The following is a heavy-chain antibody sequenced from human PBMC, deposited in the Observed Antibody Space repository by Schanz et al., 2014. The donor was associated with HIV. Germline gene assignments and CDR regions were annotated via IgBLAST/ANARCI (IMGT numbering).Heavy chain of an antibody. D-gene: IGHD5-18*01. J-gene: IGHJ6*02. CDR3: RGYRFYYGVDF. V-gene: IGHV3-72*01. Sequence: VQVVESGGGVVQPGRSLRLSCVASGFTFNNYGMSWVRQAPGKGLEWVARSRVKSDSYATEYAASVTGRFTISRDDSKNSVYLQMNSLNIEDTAVYYCRGYRFYYGVDFWGQGTTVTVS. CDR2: SRVKSDSYAT. CDR1: GFTFNNYG.